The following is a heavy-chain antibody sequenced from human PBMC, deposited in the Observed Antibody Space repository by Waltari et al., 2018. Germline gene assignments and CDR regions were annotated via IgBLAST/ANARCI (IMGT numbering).Heavy chain of an antibody. V-gene: IGHV4-30-2*01. D-gene: IGHD6-19*01. CDR3: VAYIGWSRAFDY. CDR1: GGSISTNGYA. CDR2: IYHSGST. J-gene: IGHJ4*02. Sequence: QLQLQESGSGLVKPSQTLSLTCAVSGGSISTNGYAWSWVRRPPGKGLEWIGYIYHSGSTYYNPSLKSRVTISLDRSNNYCSLNLSSVTAADTAVYYCVAYIGWSRAFDYWGRGTLVTVSS.